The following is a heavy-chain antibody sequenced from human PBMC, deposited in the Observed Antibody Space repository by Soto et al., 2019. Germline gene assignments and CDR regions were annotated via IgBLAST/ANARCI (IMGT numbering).Heavy chain of an antibody. Sequence: ASVRVSCKASGYTFTSYGIHWVRQAPGQRLEWTGWINAGNGNTKYSEKFQGRVTITRDTSARTAYLELSSLRSGDTAVYYCARDPNDSSAYYHHYCYGMDVWGQGTTVTVSS. J-gene: IGHJ6*02. CDR2: INAGNGNT. D-gene: IGHD3-22*01. CDR1: GYTFTSYG. CDR3: ARDPNDSSAYYHHYCYGMDV. V-gene: IGHV1-3*01.